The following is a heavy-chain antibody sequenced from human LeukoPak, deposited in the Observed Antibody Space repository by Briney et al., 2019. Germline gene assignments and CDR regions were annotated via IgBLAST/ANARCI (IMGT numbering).Heavy chain of an antibody. CDR2: ISYDGSNK. V-gene: IGHV3-30-3*01. CDR1: GFTFSSYA. J-gene: IGHJ4*02. CDR3: ARSPPRLAPEDY. D-gene: IGHD6-25*01. Sequence: PGGSLRLSCAASGFTFSSYAMHWVRQAPGKGLEWVAVISYDGSNKYYADSVKGRFTISRDNSKNTLYLQMNSLRAEDTAVYYCARSPPRLAPEDYWGQGTLVTVSS.